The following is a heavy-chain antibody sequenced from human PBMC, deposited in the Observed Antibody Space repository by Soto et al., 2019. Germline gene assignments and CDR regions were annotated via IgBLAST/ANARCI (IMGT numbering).Heavy chain of an antibody. J-gene: IGHJ6*02. D-gene: IGHD6-13*01. Sequence: GGSLRLSCAASGFTFSSYGMHWVRQAPGKGLEWVAVISYDGSNKYYADSVKGRFTISRDNSKNTLYLQMNSLRAEDTAVYYCAKDRGQQLVRGNYYYYYGMDVWGQGTTVTVSS. CDR3: AKDRGQQLVRGNYYYYYGMDV. CDR2: ISYDGSNK. CDR1: GFTFSSYG. V-gene: IGHV3-30*18.